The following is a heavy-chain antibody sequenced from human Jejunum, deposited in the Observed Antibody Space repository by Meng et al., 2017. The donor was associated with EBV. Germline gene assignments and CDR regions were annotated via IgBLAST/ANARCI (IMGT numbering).Heavy chain of an antibody. J-gene: IGHJ4*02. CDR1: SCSRTNNNG. V-gene: IGHV4-4*02. CDR3: ARDSQYLARGYFDY. D-gene: IGHD2/OR15-2a*01. CDR2: IDHTGTK. Sequence: SCTGVWDISGSLHHTCIFHSCSRTNNNGWLWVRQAPGKGVEWIGEIDHTGTKHYNPSVKSRVTISLGTSMNQFSLELTSTTPADTDVYYCARDSQYLARGYFDYWGQGALVTVSS.